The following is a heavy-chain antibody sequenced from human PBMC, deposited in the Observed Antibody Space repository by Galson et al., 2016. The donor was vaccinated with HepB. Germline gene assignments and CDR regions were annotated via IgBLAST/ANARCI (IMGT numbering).Heavy chain of an antibody. Sequence: SLRLSCAASGFTFSGYGMHWVRQAPGKGLEWVALIWYDGTYQKYAVSVKGRFSISRDNSKNTLYLQMNSLRVEDTAVYYCARDGVYGSSTLDYWGQGTLVTVSS. V-gene: IGHV3-33*01. J-gene: IGHJ4*02. D-gene: IGHD3-10*01. CDR3: ARDGVYGSSTLDY. CDR2: IWYDGTYQ. CDR1: GFTFSGYG.